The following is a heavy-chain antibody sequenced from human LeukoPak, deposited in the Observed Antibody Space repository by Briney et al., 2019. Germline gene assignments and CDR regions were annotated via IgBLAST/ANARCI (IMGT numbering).Heavy chain of an antibody. CDR1: GFTFSSYG. V-gene: IGHV3-30*02. CDR2: IRYDGSNT. CDR3: AKRSQVYGSGTSFFDY. Sequence: GGSLRLSCAASGFTFSSYGMHWVRQAPGKGLEWVAFIRYDGSNTYYADSVKGRFTISRDNYKNTVYLQMNSLRAEETAVYYCAKRSQVYGSGTSFFDYWGQGTLVTVSS. D-gene: IGHD3-10*01. J-gene: IGHJ4*02.